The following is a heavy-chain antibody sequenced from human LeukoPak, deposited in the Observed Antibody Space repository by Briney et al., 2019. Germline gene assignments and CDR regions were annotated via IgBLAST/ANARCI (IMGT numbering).Heavy chain of an antibody. CDR3: ARATRNNYYYYYYMDV. D-gene: IGHD1-14*01. CDR2: IYTSGST. V-gene: IGHV4-61*02. Sequence: PSETLSLTCTVSGGSISSGSYYWSWIRQPAGKGLEWIGRIYTSGSTNYNPSLKSRVTISVDTSKNQFSLKLSSVTAADTAVYYCARATRNNYYYYYYMDVWDKGTTVTVSS. CDR1: GGSISSGSYY. J-gene: IGHJ6*03.